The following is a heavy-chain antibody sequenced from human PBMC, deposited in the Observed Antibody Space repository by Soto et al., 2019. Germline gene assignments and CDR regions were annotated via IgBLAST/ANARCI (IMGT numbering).Heavy chain of an antibody. CDR3: AKEYYYGSGSYYNAFDY. Sequence: GGSLRLSCAASGFTFDDYAMHWVRQAPGKGLEWVSGISWNSGSIGYADSVKGRFTISRDNAKNSLYLQMNSLRAEDTALYYCAKEYYYGSGSYYNAFDYWGQGTLVTVSS. J-gene: IGHJ4*02. D-gene: IGHD3-10*01. CDR2: ISWNSGSI. CDR1: GFTFDDYA. V-gene: IGHV3-9*01.